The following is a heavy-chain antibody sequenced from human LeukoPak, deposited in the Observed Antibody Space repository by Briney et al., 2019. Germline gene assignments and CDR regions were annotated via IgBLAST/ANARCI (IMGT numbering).Heavy chain of an antibody. Sequence: SETLSLTCAVYGGSFSGYYWSWIRQPPGKGLEWIGYIYHSGSTYYNPSLKSRVTISVDRSKNQFSLKLSSVTAADTAVYYCASHDYYDSRGHDYWGQGTLVTVSS. V-gene: IGHV4-30-2*01. J-gene: IGHJ4*02. CDR3: ASHDYYDSRGHDY. CDR2: IYHSGST. D-gene: IGHD3-22*01. CDR1: GGSFSGYY.